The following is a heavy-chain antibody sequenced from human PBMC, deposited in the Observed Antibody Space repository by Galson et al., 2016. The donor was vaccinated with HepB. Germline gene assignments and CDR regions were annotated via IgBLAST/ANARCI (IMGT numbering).Heavy chain of an antibody. Sequence: SVKVSCKASGYTFTDYYMHYVRQAPGQGLEWMAWINPKSGGTKYAQKFQGRVTMTRDTSISTADMELSRLRSDDTAVYYCARSVGYDYGMDVWGQGTMVTVSS. CDR3: ARSVGYDYGMDV. J-gene: IGHJ6*02. CDR2: INPKSGGT. D-gene: IGHD1-26*01. V-gene: IGHV1-2*02. CDR1: GYTFTDYY.